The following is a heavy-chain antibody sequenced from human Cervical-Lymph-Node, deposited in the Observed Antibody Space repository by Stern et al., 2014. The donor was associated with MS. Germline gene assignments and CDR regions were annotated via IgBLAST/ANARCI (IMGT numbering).Heavy chain of an antibody. CDR3: ARGDTSGWYFFDF. V-gene: IGHV5-51*03. CDR1: GYTFDKYW. CDR2: IYPGDSDT. Sequence: MQLVQSGAEVKKPGESLKISCKTSGYTFDKYWIGWARQTPGKGPEWVGIIYPGDSDTRYSPSFQGHVIISVDKSSTAAYLQWSSLWASDTAIYYCARGDTSGWYFFDFWGQGTPVTVSS. J-gene: IGHJ4*02. D-gene: IGHD6-19*01.